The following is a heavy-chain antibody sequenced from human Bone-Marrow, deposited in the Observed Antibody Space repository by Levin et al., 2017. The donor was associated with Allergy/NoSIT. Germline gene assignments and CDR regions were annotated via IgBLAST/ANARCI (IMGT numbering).Heavy chain of an antibody. D-gene: IGHD2-2*01. J-gene: IGHJ4*02. V-gene: IGHV5-10-1*01. CDR3: ARSIVVVPAANDY. CDR1: GYSFTSYW. CDR2: IDPSDSYT. Sequence: GESLKISCKGSGYSFTSYWISWVRQMPGKGLEWMGRIDPSDSYTNYSPSFQGHVTISADKSISTAYLQWSSLKASDTAMYYCARSIVVVPAANDYWGQGTLVTVSS.